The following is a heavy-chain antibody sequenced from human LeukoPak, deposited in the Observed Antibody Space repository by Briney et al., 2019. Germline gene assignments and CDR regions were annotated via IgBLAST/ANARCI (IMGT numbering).Heavy chain of an antibody. D-gene: IGHD2-2*01. J-gene: IGHJ4*02. Sequence: PGTSLRLSCAASGLAFTNAWMSWVRQAPGKGLEWVGRIKRKTDVAKTDYSAAVKGRFTISRDDLQNTLHLQMNSLTTEDTAVYHCTAYLTRLYCSTSSCYYPRYWGQGTLVTVSS. V-gene: IGHV3-15*01. CDR1: GLAFTNAW. CDR3: TAYLTRLYCSTSSCYYPRY. CDR2: IKRKTDVAKT.